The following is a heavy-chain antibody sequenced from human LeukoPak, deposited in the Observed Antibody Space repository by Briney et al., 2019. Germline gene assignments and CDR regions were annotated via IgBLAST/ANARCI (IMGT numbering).Heavy chain of an antibody. J-gene: IGHJ4*02. V-gene: IGHV3-23*01. Sequence: GGSLRLSCAASGFTFSSYAMSWVRQAPGKGLEWVSAISGSGGSTYYADSVKGRFTISRDSSKNTLYLQMNSLRAEDTAVYYCAPKLGYCSSTSCFLAIDYWGQGTLVTVSS. CDR3: APKLGYCSSTSCFLAIDY. CDR2: ISGSGGST. CDR1: GFTFSSYA. D-gene: IGHD2-2*01.